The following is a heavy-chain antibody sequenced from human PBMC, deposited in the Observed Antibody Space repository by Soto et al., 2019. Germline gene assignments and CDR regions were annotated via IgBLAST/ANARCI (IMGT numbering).Heavy chain of an antibody. J-gene: IGHJ2*01. V-gene: IGHV3-43*01. CDR3: AQGGDYWYFDL. Sequence: EMQLVESGGVVVQPGGSLRLSCAASGFTFDDYTMHWVRQVPGKGLDWVSTISWDGGTTYYADSVKGRFTISRDNTKSSLYLQMNGLTTEESAFYYCAQGGDYWYFDLWGRGTLATVSS. CDR2: ISWDGGTT. CDR1: GFTFDDYT. D-gene: IGHD3-16*01.